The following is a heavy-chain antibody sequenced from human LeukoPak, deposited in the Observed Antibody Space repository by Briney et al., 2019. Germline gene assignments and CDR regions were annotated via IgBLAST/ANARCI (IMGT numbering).Heavy chain of an antibody. CDR1: GGSIGSGDYY. J-gene: IGHJ1*01. CDR2: IYYSGST. Sequence: SETLSLTCTVSGGSIGSGDYYWSWIRQPPGKGLEWIGYIYYSGSTYYNPSLKSRVTISVDTSKNQFSLKLSSVTAADTAVYYCARDPNNWNPEYFQHWGQGTLVTVSS. D-gene: IGHD1-20*01. V-gene: IGHV4-30-4*08. CDR3: ARDPNNWNPEYFQH.